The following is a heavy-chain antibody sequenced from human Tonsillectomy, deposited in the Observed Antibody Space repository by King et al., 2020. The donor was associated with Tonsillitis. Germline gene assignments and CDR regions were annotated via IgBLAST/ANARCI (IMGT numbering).Heavy chain of an antibody. V-gene: IGHV4-39*01. CDR3: ARYVSGTFDY. CDR1: GGSISSSDHY. D-gene: IGHD1-26*01. Sequence: QLQESGPGVVKPSETLSLTCTVSGGSISSSDHYCAWIRQPPGKGLEWIGYMCYSGTIFYNPSLKSRTTISGGTSENRFSLKLSSVTAADTAVYFCARYVSGTFDYWGQGALVTVSS. CDR2: MCYSGTI. J-gene: IGHJ4*02.